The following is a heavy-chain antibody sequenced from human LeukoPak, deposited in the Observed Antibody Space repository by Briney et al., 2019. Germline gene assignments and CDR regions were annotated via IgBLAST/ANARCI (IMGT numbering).Heavy chain of an antibody. J-gene: IGHJ5*02. V-gene: IGHV5-51*01. CDR3: ARDGGELDSYSWFDP. Sequence: GESLKISCKGSGYSFTSYWIGWVRQMPGKGLEWMGIIYPGDSDTRYSPSFQGQVTISADKSISTTYLQWSSLKASDTAMYYCARDGGELDSYSWFDPWGQGTLVTVSS. CDR1: GYSFTSYW. CDR2: IYPGDSDT. D-gene: IGHD1-1*01.